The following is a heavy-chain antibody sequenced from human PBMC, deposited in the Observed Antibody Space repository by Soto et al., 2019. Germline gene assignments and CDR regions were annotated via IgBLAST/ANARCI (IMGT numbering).Heavy chain of an antibody. CDR1: GFTFSDYY. CDR2: ISSSGSTI. J-gene: IGHJ4*02. CDR3: ARGQQQLVSPFDY. D-gene: IGHD6-13*01. Sequence: GGSLRLSCAASGFTFSDYYMSWIRQAPGKGLEWVSYISSSGSTIYYADSVKGRFTISRVNAKNSLYLQMNSLRAEDTAVYYCARGQQQLVSPFDYWGQGTLVTVSS. V-gene: IGHV3-11*01.